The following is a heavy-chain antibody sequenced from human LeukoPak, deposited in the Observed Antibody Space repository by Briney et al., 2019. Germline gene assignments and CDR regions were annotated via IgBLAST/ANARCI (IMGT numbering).Heavy chain of an antibody. D-gene: IGHD3-22*01. CDR3: ASFFTYYYDSSGYQTPSKIDY. Sequence: SETLSLTCTVSGGSISSGGYYWSWISQHPGKGLEWIGYIYYSGSTYYNPSLKSRVTISVDTSKNQFSLKLSSVTAADTAVYYCASFFTYYYDSSGYQTPSKIDYWGQGTLVTVSS. CDR1: GGSISSGGYY. V-gene: IGHV4-31*03. J-gene: IGHJ4*02. CDR2: IYYSGST.